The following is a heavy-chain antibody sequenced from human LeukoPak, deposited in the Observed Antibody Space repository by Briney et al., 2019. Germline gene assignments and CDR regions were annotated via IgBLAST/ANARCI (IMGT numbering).Heavy chain of an antibody. CDR2: IYYSGST. Sequence: SETLSLTCTVSGGSISSSSHYWGWIRQPPGKGLEWIGSIYYSGSTYYNPSLKSRVTISVDTSKNQFSLKLSSVTAADTAVYYCASSRHYDFWSGYYEIYSDYWGQGTLVTVSS. CDR1: GGSISSSSHY. V-gene: IGHV4-39*01. D-gene: IGHD3-3*01. CDR3: ASSRHYDFWSGYYEIYSDY. J-gene: IGHJ4*02.